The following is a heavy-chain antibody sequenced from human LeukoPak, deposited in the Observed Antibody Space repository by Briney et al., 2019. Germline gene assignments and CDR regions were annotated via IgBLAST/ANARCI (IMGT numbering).Heavy chain of an antibody. CDR3: ARWFSRSSGYYWAY. CDR1: GYTFTGYY. J-gene: IGHJ4*02. D-gene: IGHD3-22*01. Sequence: ASVKVSCKASGYTFTGYYMHWGRQAPGQGLEWMGWINPNSGGTNYAQKFQGRVTMTGDTSISTAYMELSRLRSDDTAVYYCARWFSRSSGYYWAYWGQGTLVTVSS. V-gene: IGHV1-2*02. CDR2: INPNSGGT.